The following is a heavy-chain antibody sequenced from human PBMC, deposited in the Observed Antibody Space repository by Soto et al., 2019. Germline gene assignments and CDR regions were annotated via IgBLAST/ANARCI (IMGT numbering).Heavy chain of an antibody. CDR2: IYYSGST. J-gene: IGHJ6*02. CDR1: GGSISSYY. Sequence: SETLSLTCTVSGGSISSYYWSWIRQPPGKGLEWIGYIYYSGSTNYNPSLKSRVTISVDTSKNQFSLKLSSVTAADTAVYYCARDRGPRSGSHHYYYGMDVWGQGTTVTVSS. V-gene: IGHV4-59*01. CDR3: ARDRGPRSGSHHYYYGMDV. D-gene: IGHD1-26*01.